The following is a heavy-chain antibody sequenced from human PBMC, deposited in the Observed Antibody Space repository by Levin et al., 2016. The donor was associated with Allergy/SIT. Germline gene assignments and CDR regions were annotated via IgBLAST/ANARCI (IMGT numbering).Heavy chain of an antibody. CDR2: INHSGST. V-gene: IGHV4-34*01. CDR3: ARGTMVRGAHQRGYYYYYYMDV. J-gene: IGHJ6*03. Sequence: WIRQPPGKGLEWIGEINHSGSTNYNPSLKSRVTISVDTSKNQFSLKLSSVTAADTAVYYCARGTMVRGAHQRGYYYYYYMDVWGKGTTVTVSS. D-gene: IGHD3-10*01.